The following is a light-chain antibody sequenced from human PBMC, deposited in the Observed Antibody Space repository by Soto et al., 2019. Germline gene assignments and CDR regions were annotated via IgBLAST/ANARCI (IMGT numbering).Light chain of an antibody. V-gene: IGKV1-33*01. J-gene: IGKJ4*01. CDR2: DAS. CDR3: QQYDNLPPLT. CDR1: QDISNY. Sequence: DIQMTQSPSSLSASVGDRVTITCQASQDISNYLNWYQQKPGKAPKLLIYDASNLETGVPSRFSGSGSGTDFTVTISSLQPEDIATDYCQQYDNLPPLTFGGGTKVEIK.